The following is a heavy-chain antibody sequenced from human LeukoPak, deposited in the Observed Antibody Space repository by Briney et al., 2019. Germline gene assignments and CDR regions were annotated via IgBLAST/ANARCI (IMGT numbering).Heavy chain of an antibody. CDR1: GFTFRSFA. CDR3: ATHDQVSGTYYGY. CDR2: ISGDGGAT. Sequence: GGSLRLSCVASGFTFRSFAMSWVRQAPGKGLGWVSAISGDGGATYYADSVKGRFTISRDNSKNTLYLQMTSLKAEDTAVYYCATHDQVSGTYYGYWGQGTLVTVSS. V-gene: IGHV3-23*01. J-gene: IGHJ4*02. D-gene: IGHD3-10*01.